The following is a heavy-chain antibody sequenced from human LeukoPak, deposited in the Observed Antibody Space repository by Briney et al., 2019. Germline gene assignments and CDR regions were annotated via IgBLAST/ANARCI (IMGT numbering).Heavy chain of an antibody. V-gene: IGHV4-59*12. J-gene: IGHJ4*02. Sequence: PSETLSLTCTVSGGSIGSYYWSWIRQPPGKGLEWIGYIYYSGSTNYNPSLKSRVTISVDTSKNQFSLKLSSVTAADTAVYYCASSSITIFGVVIPEFDYWGQGTLVTVSS. CDR2: IYYSGST. CDR3: ASSSITIFGVVIPEFDY. D-gene: IGHD3-3*01. CDR1: GGSIGSYY.